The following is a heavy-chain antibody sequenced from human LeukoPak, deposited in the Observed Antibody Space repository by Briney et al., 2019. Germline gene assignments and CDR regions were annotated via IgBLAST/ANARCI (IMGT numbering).Heavy chain of an antibody. CDR1: GFTFSSYG. D-gene: IGHD4-17*01. V-gene: IGHV3-33*01. Sequence: GRSLRLSCAASGFTFSSYGMHWVRQAPGKGLEWVAVIWYDGSNKYYADSVKGRFTISRDNSKNTLYLQMNSLRAEDTAVYYCARTSTVTALYYYYYMDVWGKGTTVTVSS. CDR3: ARTSTVTALYYYYYMDV. J-gene: IGHJ6*03. CDR2: IWYDGSNK.